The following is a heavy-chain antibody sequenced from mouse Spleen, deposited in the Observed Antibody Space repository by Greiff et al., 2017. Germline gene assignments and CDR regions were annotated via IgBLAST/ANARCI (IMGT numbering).Heavy chain of an antibody. CDR3: ARSMHYGSRALDY. CDR1: GYSFTSYW. J-gene: IGHJ2*01. CDR2: IYPGSGST. V-gene: IGHV1-55*01. Sequence: QVQLQQPGAELVKPGASVKMSCKASGYSFTSYWITWVKQRPGQGLEWIGDIYPGSGSTNYNEKFKSKATLTVDTSSSTAYMQLSSLTSEDSAVYYCARSMHYGSRALDYWGQGTTLTVSS. D-gene: IGHD1-1*01.